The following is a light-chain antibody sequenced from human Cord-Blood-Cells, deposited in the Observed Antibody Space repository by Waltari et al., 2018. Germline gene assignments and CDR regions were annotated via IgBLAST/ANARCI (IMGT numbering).Light chain of an antibody. CDR3: SSYTSSSHVV. CDR1: SSDVGGYNY. V-gene: IGLV2-14*03. J-gene: IGLJ2*01. CDR2: DVS. Sequence: QSALTQPASVSGSPGQSIPISCTGTSSDVGGYNYVSWYQQHPGKAPQLMIYDVSNRPSGVSNRFSGSKSGNTASLTISGLQAEDEADYYCSSYTSSSHVVFGGGTKLTVL.